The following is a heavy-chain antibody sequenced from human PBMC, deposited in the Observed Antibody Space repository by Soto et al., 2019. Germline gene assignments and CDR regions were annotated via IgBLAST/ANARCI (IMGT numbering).Heavy chain of an antibody. V-gene: IGHV3-30*18. CDR3: ANEIWVGEYPTEGMDV. J-gene: IGHJ6*02. CDR1: GLTFSSYG. CDR2: ISHDGSNK. D-gene: IGHD3-10*01. Sequence: QVQLVESGGGVVQPGRSLRLSCTASGLTFSSYGMHWVRQAPGKGLEWVAVISHDGSNKYYADSVKGRFTISRDNSKNTMYLQMNSLRAEDTAVYYCANEIWVGEYPTEGMDVWGQRTTVTVSS.